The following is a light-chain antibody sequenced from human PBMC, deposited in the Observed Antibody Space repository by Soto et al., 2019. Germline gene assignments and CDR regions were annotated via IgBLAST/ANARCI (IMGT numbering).Light chain of an antibody. V-gene: IGLV2-23*02. CDR1: SSDVGSYNL. CDR2: EVN. Sequence: QPASVSGSPGQSITISCTGTSSDVGSYNLVSWYQQHPGKAPKLMIYEVNKRPSGVSSRFSGSKSGNTASLTISGLQADDEADYYCCSYAGSTTLVFGGGTKLTVL. CDR3: CSYAGSTTLV. J-gene: IGLJ2*01.